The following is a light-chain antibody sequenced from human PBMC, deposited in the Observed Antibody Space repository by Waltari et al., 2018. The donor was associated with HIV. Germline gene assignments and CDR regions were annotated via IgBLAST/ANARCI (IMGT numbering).Light chain of an antibody. V-gene: IGLV2-11*01. Sequence: QSALTQPRPVSGSLGQSVTISCTGTSRDVDAHHYYSWYRQHPGKAPKLMIYDVTKRPSGVPDRFSGSKSGNTASLTISGLQAEDEADYYCCSDVGTYTLSVIFGGGTRLIVL. CDR2: DVT. CDR3: CSDVGTYTLSVI. CDR1: SRDVDAHHY. J-gene: IGLJ2*01.